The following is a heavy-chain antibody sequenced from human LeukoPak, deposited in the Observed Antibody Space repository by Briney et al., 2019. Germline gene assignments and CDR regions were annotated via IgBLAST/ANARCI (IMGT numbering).Heavy chain of an antibody. Sequence: SETLSLTCAVYGGSFSGYYWSWIRQPPGKGREWIGEINHSGSTNYNPSLKSRVTISVDTSKNQFSLKLSSVTAADTAVYYCARGRKWYGDYAYWGQGTLVTVSS. CDR2: INHSGST. V-gene: IGHV4-34*01. D-gene: IGHD4-17*01. CDR1: GGSFSGYY. CDR3: ARGRKWYGDYAY. J-gene: IGHJ4*02.